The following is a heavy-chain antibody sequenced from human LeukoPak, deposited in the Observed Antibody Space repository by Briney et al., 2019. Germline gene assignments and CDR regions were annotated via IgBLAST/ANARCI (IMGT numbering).Heavy chain of an antibody. CDR1: GFTLSSYE. J-gene: IGHJ3*02. CDR2: ISSSGSTI. D-gene: IGHD6-19*01. V-gene: IGHV3-48*03. CDR3: ASDIAVARAFDI. Sequence: GGSLRLSCSASGFTLSSYEINWVRQAPGKGLEWVSYISSSGSTIYYADSVKGRFTISRDNVKNSLYLQMNSLGAEETAVYCCASDIAVARAFDIWGQGTMVTVSS.